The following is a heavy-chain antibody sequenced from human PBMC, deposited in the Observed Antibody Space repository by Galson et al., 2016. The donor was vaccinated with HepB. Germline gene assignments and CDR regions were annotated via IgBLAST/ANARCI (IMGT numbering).Heavy chain of an antibody. CDR1: GFDFSDYY. CDR3: ARDFGYGEIHPRLYALDI. Sequence: SLRLSCAASGFDFSDYYMTWIRQPPGKGLEWISYISDGGGRVYYAESVKGRFAISRDNAQNSLYLQMDSLRAEDTAVYYCARDFGYGEIHPRLYALDIWGQGTIVTVSS. CDR2: ISDGGGRV. J-gene: IGHJ3*02. V-gene: IGHV3-11*01. D-gene: IGHD4-17*01.